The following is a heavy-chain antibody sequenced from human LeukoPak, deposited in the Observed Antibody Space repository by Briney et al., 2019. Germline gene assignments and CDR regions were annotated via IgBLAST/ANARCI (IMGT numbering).Heavy chain of an antibody. D-gene: IGHD3-9*01. CDR2: IYYSGST. CDR1: GGSISSSSYY. J-gene: IGHJ4*02. Sequence: PSETLSLTCTVSGGSISSSSYYWGWIRQPPGKGLEWIGSIYYSGSTYYNPSLKSRVTISVDTSKNQFSLKLSSVTAADTAVYYCAGTYYDILTGYVPFDYWGQGTQVTVSS. CDR3: AGTYYDILTGYVPFDY. V-gene: IGHV4-39*01.